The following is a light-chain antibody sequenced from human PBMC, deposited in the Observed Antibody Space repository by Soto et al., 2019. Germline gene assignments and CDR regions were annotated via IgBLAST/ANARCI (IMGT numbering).Light chain of an antibody. CDR1: SSSIGGHT. V-gene: IGLV1-44*01. CDR2: DDN. CDR3: AAWDDSLNGVM. Sequence: QAVVTQPPSASGTPGQRVTISCSGSSSSIGGHTVNWYRHLPGTAPKVVIYDDNQRPSGVPDRFSGSKSGTSASLAISGLQPEDEAHYYCAAWDDSLNGVMFGGGTKVTVL. J-gene: IGLJ3*02.